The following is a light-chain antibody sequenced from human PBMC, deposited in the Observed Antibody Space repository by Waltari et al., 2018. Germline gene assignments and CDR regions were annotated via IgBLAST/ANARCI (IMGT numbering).Light chain of an antibody. CDR2: ATS. CDR1: QSISGY. Sequence: SSLSASVGDRVTITCRASQSISGYLNWYQQKPGKAPKVLIYATSSLQSGVPSRFSGSGSGTDFTLTISSLQPEDFATYYCQQSYRTPPLTFGGGTKVEIK. CDR3: QQSYRTPPLT. V-gene: IGKV1-39*01. J-gene: IGKJ4*01.